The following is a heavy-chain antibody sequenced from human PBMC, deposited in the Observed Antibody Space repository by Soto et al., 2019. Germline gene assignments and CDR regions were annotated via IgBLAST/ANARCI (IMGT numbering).Heavy chain of an antibody. CDR3: AREYVLLWFGELSRAGQFDP. J-gene: IGHJ5*02. D-gene: IGHD3-10*01. CDR1: GGTFSSYT. Sequence: QVQLVQSGAEVKKPGSSVKVACKASGGTFSSYTISWVRQAPGQGLEWMGRIIPILGIANYAQKFQGRVTITADKSTSTAYMELSSLRSEDTAVYYCAREYVLLWFGELSRAGQFDPWGQGTLVTVSS. CDR2: IIPILGIA. V-gene: IGHV1-69*08.